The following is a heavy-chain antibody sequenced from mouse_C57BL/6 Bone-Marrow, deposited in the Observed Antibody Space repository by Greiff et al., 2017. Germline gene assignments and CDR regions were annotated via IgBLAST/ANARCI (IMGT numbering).Heavy chain of an antibody. Sequence: EVHLVESGGGLVKPGGSLKLSCAASGFTFSSYAMSWVRQTPEKRLEWVATISDGGSYTYYPDNVKGRFTISRDNAKNNLYLQMSHLKSEDTAMYYCARDNTVEFDYWGQGTTLTVSS. J-gene: IGHJ2*01. CDR2: ISDGGSYT. V-gene: IGHV5-4*01. CDR1: GFTFSSYA. CDR3: ARDNTVEFDY. D-gene: IGHD1-1*01.